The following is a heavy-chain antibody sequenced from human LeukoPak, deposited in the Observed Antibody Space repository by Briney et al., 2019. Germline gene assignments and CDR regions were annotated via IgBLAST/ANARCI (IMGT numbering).Heavy chain of an antibody. Sequence: SETLSLTCTVSAGSISGYYWSWLRQPPGKGLEWIGYIYYSGSTNYNPSLKSRVTISVDTSKNQFSLKLSSVTAADTAVYYCARPQSVTGLGTGWFDPWGQGTLVTVSS. J-gene: IGHJ5*02. CDR1: AGSISGYY. CDR3: ARPQSVTGLGTGWFDP. CDR2: IYYSGST. D-gene: IGHD6-19*01. V-gene: IGHV4-59*08.